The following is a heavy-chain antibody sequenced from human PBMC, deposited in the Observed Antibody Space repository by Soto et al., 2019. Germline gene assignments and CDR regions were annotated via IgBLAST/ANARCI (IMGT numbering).Heavy chain of an antibody. D-gene: IGHD4-17*01. V-gene: IGHV4-30-2*01. CDR3: ARRYGGARDY. J-gene: IGHJ4*02. CDR1: GGSISSGGYS. CDR2: IYHSGST. Sequence: SETLSLTCAVSGGSISSGGYSWSWIRQPPGKGLEWIGYIYHSGSTYYNPSLKSRVTISVDTSKNQFSLKLSSVTAADTAVYYCARRYGGARDYWCQGTLVTVSS.